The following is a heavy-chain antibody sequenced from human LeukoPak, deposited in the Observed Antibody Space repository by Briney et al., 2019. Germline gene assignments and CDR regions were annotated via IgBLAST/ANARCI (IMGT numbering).Heavy chain of an antibody. V-gene: IGHV3-66*02. CDR1: GFTVTTNY. CDR3: ARAPSVTPYFDY. CDR2: IYSGGST. Sequence: PGGSLRLSCTASGFTVTTNYMSWFRQAPGKGLEWVAFIYSGGSTYYADSVKGRFTISRDNSKNTLYLQMNSLRAEDTAVYYCARAPSVTPYFDYWGQGTLVTVSS. D-gene: IGHD4-23*01. J-gene: IGHJ4*02.